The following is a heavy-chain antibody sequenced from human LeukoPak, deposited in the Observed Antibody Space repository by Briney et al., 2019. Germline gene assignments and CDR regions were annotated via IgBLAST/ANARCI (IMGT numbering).Heavy chain of an antibody. V-gene: IGHV1-2*06. D-gene: IGHD2-15*01. Sequence: ASVNVSCTASGYTFTGYYIHWVRQAPGQGLEWMGRINPNSGGSNYAQKFQGRVTMTRDTSISTAYMELSRLISDDTAVYFCARLSGRFDGRSAAFHYWGQGTLVTVSS. CDR2: INPNSGGS. CDR3: ARLSGRFDGRSAAFHY. J-gene: IGHJ4*02. CDR1: GYTFTGYY.